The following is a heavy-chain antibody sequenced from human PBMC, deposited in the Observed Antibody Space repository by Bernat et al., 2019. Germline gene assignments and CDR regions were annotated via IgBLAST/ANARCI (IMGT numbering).Heavy chain of an antibody. V-gene: IGHV3-30*18. J-gene: IGHJ4*02. Sequence: QVQLVESGGGVVQPGRSLRLSCAASGFTFSSYGMHWVRQAPGRGLEWVAVISYDGSNKYFADSVKCRFTISRDNSKNTLYLPMNSLRAEDTAVYYCAKDVSSSWTPEDYWGQGTLVTVSS. CDR2: ISYDGSNK. CDR3: AKDVSSSWTPEDY. D-gene: IGHD6-13*01. CDR1: GFTFSSYG.